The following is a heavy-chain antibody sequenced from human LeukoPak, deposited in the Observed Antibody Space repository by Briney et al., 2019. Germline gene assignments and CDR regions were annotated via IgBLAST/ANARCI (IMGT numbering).Heavy chain of an antibody. Sequence: PGGSLRPSCAASGFTFSSYEMNWVRQAPGKGLEWVSYISSSGSTIYYADSVKGRFTISRDNAKNSLYLQMNSRRAEDTAVYYCAELGITMIGGVWGKGTTVTISS. CDR2: ISSSGSTI. V-gene: IGHV3-48*03. J-gene: IGHJ6*04. CDR1: GFTFSSYE. D-gene: IGHD3-10*02. CDR3: AELGITMIGGV.